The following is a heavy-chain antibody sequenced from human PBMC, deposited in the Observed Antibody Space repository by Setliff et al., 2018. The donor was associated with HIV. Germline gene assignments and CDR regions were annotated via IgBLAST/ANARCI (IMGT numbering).Heavy chain of an antibody. D-gene: IGHD1-26*01. CDR1: AVSIGGYS. CDR3: ATVRIVGATGFDY. J-gene: IGHJ4*02. Sequence: SETLSLTCTVSAVSIGGYSWSWIRQSPGKGLEWIGSIYSTDTTNHNPSLESRVTISVDTSKNQFSLKLSSVTAADTAVYYCATVRIVGATGFDYWGQGTVVTVSS. V-gene: IGHV4-4*09. CDR2: IYSTDTT.